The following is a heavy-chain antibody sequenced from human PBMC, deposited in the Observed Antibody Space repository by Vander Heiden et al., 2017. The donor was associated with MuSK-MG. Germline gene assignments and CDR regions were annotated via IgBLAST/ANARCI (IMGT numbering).Heavy chain of an antibody. CDR3: VRGGRAGYYYGLDV. CDR2: STWVGNTP. J-gene: IGHJ6*02. D-gene: IGHD2-15*01. Sequence: LLSRSTWVGNTPHYADSVKGRLTISRDNSKNALYLQRNSLRTEDTGLYYCVRGGRAGYYYGLDVWGQGTPVTVSS. V-gene: IGHV3-43*01.